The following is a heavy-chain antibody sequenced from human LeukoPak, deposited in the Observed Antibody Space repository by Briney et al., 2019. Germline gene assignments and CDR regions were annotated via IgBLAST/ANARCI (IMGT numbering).Heavy chain of an antibody. J-gene: IGHJ4*02. CDR3: AKDSHYNWNDVTKEY. CDR2: ISWNSGSI. D-gene: IGHD1-1*01. V-gene: IGHV3-9*01. Sequence: GGSLRLSCAASGFTFDDYAMHWVRQAPGKGLEWVSGISWNSGSIGYADSVKGRFTISRDNAKNSLYLQMNSLRAEDTALYYCAKDSHYNWNDVTKEYWGQGTLVTVSS. CDR1: GFTFDDYA.